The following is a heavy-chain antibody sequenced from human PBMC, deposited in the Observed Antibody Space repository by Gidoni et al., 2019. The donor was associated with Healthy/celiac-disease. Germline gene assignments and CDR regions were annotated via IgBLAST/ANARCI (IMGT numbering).Heavy chain of an antibody. CDR2: IYHSGST. Sequence: QVQLQESGPGLVKPSGTLSLTCLVLGGSISSSHWWSWVRQPPGKGLEWIGEIYHSGSTDYNPSLKSQVTISVDKSKNQFSLKLSSVTAADTAVYYCARGFLEWEDLSYYYYYMDVWGKGTTVTVYS. CDR3: ARGFLEWEDLSYYYYYMDV. CDR1: GGSISSSHW. J-gene: IGHJ6*03. V-gene: IGHV4-4*02. D-gene: IGHD3-3*01.